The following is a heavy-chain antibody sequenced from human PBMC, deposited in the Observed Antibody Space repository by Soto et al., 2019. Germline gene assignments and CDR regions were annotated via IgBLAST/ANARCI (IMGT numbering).Heavy chain of an antibody. CDR2: IKQDGSER. D-gene: IGHD2-2*01. V-gene: IGHV3-7*01. Sequence: EVQLVESGGGLVQPGGSLRLSCAASWFTFSNSWMSWVRQAPGKGLEWVATIKQDGSERYYVDSVKGRFTISRDNAKNSLYLQMDSLGAEDTAVYYCARNFCRRTSCNLPNWFDLWGQGTLVTVSS. CDR1: WFTFSNSW. CDR3: ARNFCRRTSCNLPNWFDL. J-gene: IGHJ5*02.